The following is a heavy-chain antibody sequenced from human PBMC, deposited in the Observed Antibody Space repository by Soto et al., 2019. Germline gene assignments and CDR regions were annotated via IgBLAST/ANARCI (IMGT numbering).Heavy chain of an antibody. Sequence: SETLSLTCTVSGGSISTSSWSWIRQPPGKGLEWIGYIYYSGSTNYNPSLKSRVTISVDTSKNQFSLKLNSMAAVDTAVYYCARVGSGWSSGFDYWGQGTLVTVSS. CDR2: IYYSGST. CDR1: GGSISTSS. V-gene: IGHV4-59*01. J-gene: IGHJ4*02. CDR3: ARVGSGWSSGFDY. D-gene: IGHD6-13*01.